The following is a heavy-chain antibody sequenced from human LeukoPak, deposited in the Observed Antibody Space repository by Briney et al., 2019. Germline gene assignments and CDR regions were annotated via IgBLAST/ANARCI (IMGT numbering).Heavy chain of an antibody. CDR3: ARPTRSGGSGYESFDY. V-gene: IGHV1-2*02. D-gene: IGHD5-18*01. CDR1: GYSFVDYY. J-gene: IGHJ4*02. Sequence: GASVKVSCKASGYSFVDYYIHWVRQAPGQGLEWMGWVNHKSGAPNVEQKFQGRVTMTLDTSITTAYMEVSGLRSDDTAVYYCARPTRSGGSGYESFDYWGQGTLVTVSS. CDR2: VNHKSGAP.